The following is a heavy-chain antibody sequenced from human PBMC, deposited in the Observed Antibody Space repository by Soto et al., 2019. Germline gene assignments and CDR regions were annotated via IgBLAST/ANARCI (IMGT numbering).Heavy chain of an antibody. J-gene: IGHJ6*02. CDR3: AKAQVKRWFGHCYGMDV. CDR2: ISGSGGST. V-gene: IGHV3-23*01. Sequence: PGWSXILSFAASGVTFVSYAMIGVRQAPGKGLEWGSAISGSGGSTYYADSVKGRLTISRDNSNNTMSLQMNSMRAEDTAVCYCAKAQVKRWFGHCYGMDVWGPGTTVTVSS. CDR1: GVTFVSYA. D-gene: IGHD3-10*01.